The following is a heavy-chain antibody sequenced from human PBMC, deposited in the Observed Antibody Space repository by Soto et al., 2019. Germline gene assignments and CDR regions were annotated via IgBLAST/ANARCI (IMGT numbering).Heavy chain of an antibody. V-gene: IGHV3-33*01. CDR2: IWYDGSHK. Sequence: GGALRLSCAASGFSFSNYCMHWGRPAPGKGLEWVAVIWYDGSHKYYADSVKGRFTISRDNSKNTLYLQMNSLRAEDTAVYYCARDSPAASGYFDYWGQGTLVTVSS. J-gene: IGHJ4*02. CDR3: ARDSPAASGYFDY. CDR1: GFSFSNYC. D-gene: IGHD6-13*01.